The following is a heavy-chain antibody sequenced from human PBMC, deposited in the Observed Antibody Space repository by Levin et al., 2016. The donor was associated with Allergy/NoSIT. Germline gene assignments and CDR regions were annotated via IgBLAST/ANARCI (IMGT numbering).Heavy chain of an antibody. CDR2: VFHSGTT. Sequence: SETLSLTCAVSGVSISSSNWWNWVRQSPGKGLEWIGEVFHSGTTYYNPSLKSRVTISLDKSKNQFSLKLTSVTAADTALYYCAKDPDGGGANFDFWGQGTQVTVSS. D-gene: IGHD4-23*01. CDR3: AKDPDGGGANFDF. J-gene: IGHJ4*02. V-gene: IGHV4-4*02. CDR1: GVSISSSNW.